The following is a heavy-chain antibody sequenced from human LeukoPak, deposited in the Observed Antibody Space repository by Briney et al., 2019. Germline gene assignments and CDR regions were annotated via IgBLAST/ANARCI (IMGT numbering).Heavy chain of an antibody. CDR2: ISAYNGNT. D-gene: IGHD1-26*01. Sequence: ASVKVSCKASGYTFTSYGISWVRQAPGQGLEWMGWISAYNGNTNYAQKLQGRVTMTTDTSTSTAYMELRSLRSDDTAVYYCAREGGWELLMGHDAFDIWGQGTMVTVSS. CDR3: AREGGWELLMGHDAFDI. V-gene: IGHV1-18*01. J-gene: IGHJ3*02. CDR1: GYTFTSYG.